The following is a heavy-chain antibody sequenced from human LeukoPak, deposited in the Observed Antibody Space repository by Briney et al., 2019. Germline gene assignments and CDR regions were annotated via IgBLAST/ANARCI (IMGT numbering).Heavy chain of an antibody. CDR2: ISSSSSYI. Sequence: GGSLRLSCAASGFTFSSYSMNWVRQAPGKGLEWVSSISSSSSYIYYADSMKGRFTISRDNAKNSLYLQMNSLRAEDTAVYYCVCTSCRPKYNWFDPWGQGTLVTVSS. CDR1: GFTFSSYS. D-gene: IGHD2-2*01. V-gene: IGHV3-21*01. J-gene: IGHJ5*02. CDR3: VCTSCRPKYNWFDP.